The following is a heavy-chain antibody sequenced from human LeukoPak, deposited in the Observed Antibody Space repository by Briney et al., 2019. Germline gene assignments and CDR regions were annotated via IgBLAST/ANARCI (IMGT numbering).Heavy chain of an antibody. CDR3: ARLRTAMGVFDP. CDR1: GGSISSYY. V-gene: IGHV4-59*01. J-gene: IGHJ5*02. Sequence: PSETLSLTCTVSGGSISSYYWSWIRQPPGKGLEWIGYIYYSGSTNYNPSLKSRVTISVDTSKNQFSPKLSSVTAADTAVYYCARLRTAMGVFDPWGQGTLVTVSS. CDR2: IYYSGST. D-gene: IGHD5-18*01.